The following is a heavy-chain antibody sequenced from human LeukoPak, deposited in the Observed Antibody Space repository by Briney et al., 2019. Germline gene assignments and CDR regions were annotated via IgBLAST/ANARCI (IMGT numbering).Heavy chain of an antibody. Sequence: GGSLRLSCAASGVTFSNYAMTWVRQAPGKGLEWVSSINGAGSNTYYADSVKGRFTISRDNPKNTLYLQMNSLRAEDTAVYYCAKYFGGWYEDYWGQGTLVTVSS. CDR1: GVTFSNYA. D-gene: IGHD6-19*01. CDR2: INGAGSNT. V-gene: IGHV3-23*01. J-gene: IGHJ4*02. CDR3: AKYFGGWYEDY.